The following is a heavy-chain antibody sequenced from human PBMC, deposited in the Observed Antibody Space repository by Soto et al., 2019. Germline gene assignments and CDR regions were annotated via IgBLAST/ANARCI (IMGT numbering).Heavy chain of an antibody. CDR3: ARANSSSYPIYYYYGMDV. D-gene: IGHD6-6*01. CDR2: ISYDGSNK. V-gene: IGHV3-30-3*01. J-gene: IGHJ6*02. Sequence: GGSLRLSCAASGFTFSSYAMHWVRQAPGKGLEWVAVISYDGSNKYYADSVKGRFTISRDNSKNTLYLQMNSLRAEDTAVYCCARANSSSYPIYYYYGMDVWGQGTTVTVSS. CDR1: GFTFSSYA.